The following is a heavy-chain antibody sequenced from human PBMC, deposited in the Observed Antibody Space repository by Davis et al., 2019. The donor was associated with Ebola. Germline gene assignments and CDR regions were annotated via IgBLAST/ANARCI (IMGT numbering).Heavy chain of an antibody. Sequence: PSETLSLTCAVSGGSISSGSYSWTWIRQPPGKGLQWLGNIQQSGTTYYNPAVKGRLTMSIDRSKNQFSLKLTSVTAADTAVYYCARVHYSDSSGYSFDYWGQGTLVTVSS. D-gene: IGHD3-22*01. CDR3: ARVHYSDSSGYSFDY. CDR1: GGSISSGSYS. J-gene: IGHJ4*02. V-gene: IGHV4-30-2*01. CDR2: IQQSGTT.